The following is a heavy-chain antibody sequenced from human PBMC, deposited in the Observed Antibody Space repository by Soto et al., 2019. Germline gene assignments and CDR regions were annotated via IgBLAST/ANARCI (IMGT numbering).Heavy chain of an antibody. CDR2: INPSGGST. CDR3: ARDPRGSSGSVAFDI. CDR1: GYTFTSYY. V-gene: IGHV1-46*01. D-gene: IGHD6-19*01. Sequence: GASVEVSCKASGYTFTSYYMHWVRQAPGQGLEWMGIINPSGGSTSYAQKFQGRVAMTRDTSTSTVYMELSSLRSEDTAVYYCARDPRGSSGSVAFDIWGQGTMVTVSS. J-gene: IGHJ3*02.